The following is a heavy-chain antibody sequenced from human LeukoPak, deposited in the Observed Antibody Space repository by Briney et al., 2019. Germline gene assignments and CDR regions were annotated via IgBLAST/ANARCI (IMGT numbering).Heavy chain of an antibody. Sequence: AGGSLRLSCAASGFTFSNYAMHWARQAPGRGLEYVSGISSSGGYTYYADSVKGRFTISRDNSKNTLYLQMGSLRAEDMAVYYCARQLTYYYDSAGRYAFEIWGQGTILTVSA. J-gene: IGHJ3*02. CDR3: ARQLTYYYDSAGRYAFEI. D-gene: IGHD3-22*01. CDR1: GFTFSNYA. CDR2: ISSSGGYT. V-gene: IGHV3-64*02.